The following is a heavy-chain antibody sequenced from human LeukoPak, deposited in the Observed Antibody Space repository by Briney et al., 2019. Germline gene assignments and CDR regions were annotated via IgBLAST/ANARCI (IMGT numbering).Heavy chain of an antibody. V-gene: IGHV3-48*01. Sequence: GGSLRLSCAASGFTFSSYSMNWVRQAPGKGLEWVSYISSSSSTIYYADSVKGWFTISRDNSKNTLYLQMNSLRAEDTAVYYCAKDSGRWLPLEPDYWGQGTLVTVSS. CDR2: ISSSSSTI. CDR1: GFTFSSYS. CDR3: AKDSGRWLPLEPDY. D-gene: IGHD5-24*01. J-gene: IGHJ4*02.